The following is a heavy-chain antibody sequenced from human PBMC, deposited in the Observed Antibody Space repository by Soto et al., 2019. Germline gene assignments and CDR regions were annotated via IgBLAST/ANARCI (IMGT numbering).Heavy chain of an antibody. CDR1: GYTFTSYG. V-gene: IGHV1-18*01. CDR3: ARVKGLRAPIPRDGMDV. J-gene: IGHJ6*02. CDR2: ISAYNGNT. Sequence: ASVKVSCKASGYTFTSYGISWVRQAPGQGLEWMGWISAYNGNTNYAQKLQGRVTMTTDTSTSTAYMELRSRRSDDTAVYYCARVKGLRAPIPRDGMDVWGQGTTVTVSS.